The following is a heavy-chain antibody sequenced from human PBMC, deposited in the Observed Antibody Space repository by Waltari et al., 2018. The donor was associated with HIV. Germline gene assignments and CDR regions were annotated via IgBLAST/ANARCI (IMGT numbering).Heavy chain of an antibody. CDR1: GFTFSDYY. V-gene: IGHV3-11*01. J-gene: IGHJ6*02. D-gene: IGHD3-3*01. CDR3: ARDGGGDFGYYDFWSGYYRPFYYYGMDV. CDR2: ISSSGSTI. Sequence: QVQLVESGGGLVKPGGSLRLSCAASGFTFSDYYMSWIRQAPGKGLEWVSYISSSGSTIYYADSVKGRFTISRDNAKNSLYMQMNSLRAEDTAVYYCARDGGGDFGYYDFWSGYYRPFYYYGMDVWGQGTTVTVSS.